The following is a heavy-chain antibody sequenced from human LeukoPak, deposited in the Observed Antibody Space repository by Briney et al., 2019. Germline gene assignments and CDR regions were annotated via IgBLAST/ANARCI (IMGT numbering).Heavy chain of an antibody. Sequence: SETLSLTCTVSGGSVSNSGFYWGWIRQPPGKGLEWIGSLYYGGSTYYNPSLKSRVAISVDTSKNQFSLKLSSVTAADTAVYYCARDLTGGSRYWGQGTLVTVSS. V-gene: IGHV4-39*07. D-gene: IGHD3-16*01. CDR3: ARDLTGGSRY. CDR1: GGSVSNSGFY. J-gene: IGHJ4*02. CDR2: LYYGGST.